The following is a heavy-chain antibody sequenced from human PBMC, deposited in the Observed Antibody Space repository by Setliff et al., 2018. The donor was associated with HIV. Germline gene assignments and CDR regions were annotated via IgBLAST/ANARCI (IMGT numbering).Heavy chain of an antibody. Sequence: PSETLSLTCTVSGGSIGSDDYYWNWIRQPPGKGLEWIGYITYSGSAYYNPSLKSRVTISIDTSNNQISLRLSSVTAADTAMYYCVGDDYGYNGKGFDYWGPGTLVTVS. V-gene: IGHV4-30-4*08. CDR2: ITYSGSA. CDR3: VGDDYGYNGKGFDY. D-gene: IGHD4-17*01. J-gene: IGHJ4*02. CDR1: GGSIGSDDYY.